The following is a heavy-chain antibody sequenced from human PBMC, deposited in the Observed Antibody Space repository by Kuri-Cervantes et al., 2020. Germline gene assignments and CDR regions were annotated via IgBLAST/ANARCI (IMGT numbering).Heavy chain of an antibody. CDR2: FDPEDGET. CDR3: ASGITGTPNGY. J-gene: IGHJ4*02. D-gene: IGHD1-20*01. V-gene: IGHV1-24*01. CDR1: GYTLTELS. Sequence: ASVKVSCKVSGYTLTELSMHWVRQAPGKGLEWMGGFDPEDGETIYAQKFQGRVTITADESTSTAYMELSSLRSEDTAVYYCASGITGTPNGYWGQGTLVTVSS.